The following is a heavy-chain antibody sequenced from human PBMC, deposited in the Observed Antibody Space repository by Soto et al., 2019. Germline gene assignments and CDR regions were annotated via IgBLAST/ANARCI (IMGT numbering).Heavy chain of an antibody. J-gene: IGHJ4*02. CDR1: GFTFNHYA. D-gene: IGHD2-21*02. Sequence: PGGSLRLSCEASGFTFNHYAISWVRLAPGRGLEWVSGISGSGKSPYYADSVKVRFIISRDNSKNSLSLEMNSLRVDDTAIYHCVKSRRETVTGLFDXWGQVTPFTVSX. CDR3: VKSRRETVTGLFDX. CDR2: ISGSGKSP. V-gene: IGHV3-23*01.